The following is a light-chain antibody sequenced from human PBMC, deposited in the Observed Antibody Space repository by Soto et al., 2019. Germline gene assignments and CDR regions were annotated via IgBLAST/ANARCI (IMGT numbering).Light chain of an antibody. Sequence: QSALTQPPTVSGAPGQTVTISCTGSSSHLGARYDVHWYQQVPGKAPKLLIFGSSDRASGVPDRFSGSKSGTSASLAITGLQADDEATYFCQSYDKSLSGSVFGGGTKLTVL. CDR2: GSS. CDR3: QSYDKSLSGSV. CDR1: SSHLGARYD. J-gene: IGLJ3*02. V-gene: IGLV1-40*01.